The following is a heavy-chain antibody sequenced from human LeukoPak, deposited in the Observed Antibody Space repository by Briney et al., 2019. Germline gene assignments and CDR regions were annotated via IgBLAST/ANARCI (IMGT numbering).Heavy chain of an antibody. CDR3: ARDQKDIVVVPAAMDYYYYGMDV. V-gene: IGHV1-3*01. D-gene: IGHD2-2*01. CDR1: GYTFTSYA. CDR2: INAGNGNT. J-gene: IGHJ6*02. Sequence: ASVKVSCTASGYTFTSYAMHWVRQAPGQRLEWMGWINAGNGNTKYSQKFQGRVTITADESTSTAYMELSSLRSEDTAVYYCARDQKDIVVVPAAMDYYYYGMDVWGQGTTITVSS.